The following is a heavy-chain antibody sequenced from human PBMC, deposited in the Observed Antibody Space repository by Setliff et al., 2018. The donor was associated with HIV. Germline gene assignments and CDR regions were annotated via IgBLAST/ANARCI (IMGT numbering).Heavy chain of an antibody. Sequence: SETLSLTCTVSGGSISSSSYYWGWIRQPPGKGLEWIGSIYYSGSTYYNPSLKSRVTISVDTSKNQFSLKLSSVTAADTAVYYCARVLYRGSGSYHFDYWGQGTLVTVSS. CDR1: GGSISSSSYY. CDR3: ARVLYRGSGSYHFDY. D-gene: IGHD3-10*01. V-gene: IGHV4-39*07. CDR2: IYYSGST. J-gene: IGHJ4*02.